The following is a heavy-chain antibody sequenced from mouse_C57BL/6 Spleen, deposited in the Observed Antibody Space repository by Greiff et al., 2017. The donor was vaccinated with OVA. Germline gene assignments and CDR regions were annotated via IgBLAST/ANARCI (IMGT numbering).Heavy chain of an antibody. CDR2: IDPSDSYT. CDR3: ARGELGRAMDY. D-gene: IGHD4-1*01. CDR1: GYTFTSYW. V-gene: IGHV1-50*01. Sequence: QVQLQQPGAELVKPGASVKLSCKASGYTFTSYWMQWVKQRPGQGFEWIGEIDPSDSYTNYNQKFKGKATLTVDTSSSTAYMQLSSLTSEDSAVYYCARGELGRAMDYWGQGTSVTVSS. J-gene: IGHJ4*01.